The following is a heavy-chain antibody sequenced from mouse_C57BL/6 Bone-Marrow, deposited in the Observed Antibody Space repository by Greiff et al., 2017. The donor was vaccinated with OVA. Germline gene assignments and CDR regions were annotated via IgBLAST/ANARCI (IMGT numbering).Heavy chain of an antibody. Sequence: EVQLQQSGPELVKPGDSVKISCKASGHSFTGYFMNWVMQSHGKSLEWIGRINPYNGDTFYNQKFKGKATLTVDKSSSTAHMELRSLTSEDSAVYYCARRGPFYWYFDVWGTGTTVTVSS. J-gene: IGHJ1*03. V-gene: IGHV1-20*01. CDR1: GHSFTGYF. CDR3: ARRGPFYWYFDV. CDR2: INPYNGDT.